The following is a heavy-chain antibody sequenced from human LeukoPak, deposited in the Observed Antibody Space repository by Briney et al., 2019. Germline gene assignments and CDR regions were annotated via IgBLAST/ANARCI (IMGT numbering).Heavy chain of an antibody. CDR1: GYRFTNHW. D-gene: IGHD1-26*01. CDR2: IYPGDSDT. V-gene: IGHV5-51*01. Sequence: PGESLKISCKASGYRFTNHWIGWVRQMPGKGLEWMGIIYPGDSDTRYSPSFQGQVTISADKSISTAYLQWSSLKASDTAMYYCTRLPQGGGTYHFDYWGQGTLLTVSS. CDR3: TRLPQGGGTYHFDY. J-gene: IGHJ4*02.